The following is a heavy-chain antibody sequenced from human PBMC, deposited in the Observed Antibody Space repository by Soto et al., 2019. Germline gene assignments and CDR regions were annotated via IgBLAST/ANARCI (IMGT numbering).Heavy chain of an antibody. D-gene: IGHD6-13*01. Sequence: EVQLVESGGGLVQPGGSLRLSCAASGFTFSSYSMNWVRQAPGKGLEWVSYISSSSSTIYYADSVKGRFTISRDNAKNSLSLQMNSLRAEDTTVYYCARGSQDSSSWYPYYYYYYMDVWGKGTTVTVSS. V-gene: IGHV3-48*01. CDR1: GFTFSSYS. J-gene: IGHJ6*03. CDR2: ISSSSSTI. CDR3: ARGSQDSSSWYPYYYYYYMDV.